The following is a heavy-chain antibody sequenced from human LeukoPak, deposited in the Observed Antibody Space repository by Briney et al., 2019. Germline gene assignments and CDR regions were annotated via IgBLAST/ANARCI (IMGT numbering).Heavy chain of an antibody. D-gene: IGHD5-24*01. CDR1: GYSFTSYY. CDR3: AREGPETYYFDF. V-gene: IGHV1-46*01. Sequence: GASLKVSCKASGYSFTSYYIHWVRQAPGQGLEYMGIIRPSGSTAYAQRFQGRVTMTRDTSTSAAYMELSSLRSEDTAVYYCAREGPETYYFDFWGQGTLVTVSS. CDR2: IRPSGST. J-gene: IGHJ4*02.